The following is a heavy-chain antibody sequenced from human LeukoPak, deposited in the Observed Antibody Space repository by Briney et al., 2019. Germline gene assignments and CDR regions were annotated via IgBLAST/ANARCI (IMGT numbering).Heavy chain of an antibody. CDR3: AKGYFYESSGYPFDY. CDR1: GFTFSSYG. V-gene: IGHV3-30*18. D-gene: IGHD3-22*01. Sequence: GGSLRLSCAASGFTFSSYGMQWVRQAPGKGLGWVAVISYDGSSKYYADSVKGRFTISRDNSKNTLYLQMSSLRSEDTAVYHCAKGYFYESSGYPFDYWGQGTLVTVSS. J-gene: IGHJ4*02. CDR2: ISYDGSSK.